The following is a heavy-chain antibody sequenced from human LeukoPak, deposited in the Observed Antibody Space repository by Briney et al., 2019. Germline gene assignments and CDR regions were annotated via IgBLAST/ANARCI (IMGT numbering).Heavy chain of an antibody. Sequence: GASVKVSCKASGGTFSSYAISWVRQAPGQGLEWMGGIIPIFGTANYAQKFQGRVTITTDESTSTAYMELSSPRSEDTAVYYRAVRVTKIVVYGPGGWFDPWGQGTLVTVSS. CDR1: GGTFSSYA. CDR3: AVRVTKIVVYGPGGWFDP. J-gene: IGHJ5*02. D-gene: IGHD3-22*01. V-gene: IGHV1-69*05. CDR2: IIPIFGTA.